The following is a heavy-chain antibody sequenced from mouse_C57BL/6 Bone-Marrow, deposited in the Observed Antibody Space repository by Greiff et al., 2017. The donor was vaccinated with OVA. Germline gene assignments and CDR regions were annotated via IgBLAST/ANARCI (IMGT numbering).Heavy chain of an antibody. Sequence: VQLKESGAELARPGASVKLSCKASGYTFTSYGISWVKQRTGQGLEWIGEIYPRSGNTYYNEKFKGKATLTADKSSSTAYMELRSLTSEDSAVYFCARLGYYGSSPYWGQGTTLTVSS. CDR3: ARLGYYGSSPY. J-gene: IGHJ2*01. D-gene: IGHD1-1*01. CDR2: IYPRSGNT. V-gene: IGHV1-81*01. CDR1: GYTFTSYG.